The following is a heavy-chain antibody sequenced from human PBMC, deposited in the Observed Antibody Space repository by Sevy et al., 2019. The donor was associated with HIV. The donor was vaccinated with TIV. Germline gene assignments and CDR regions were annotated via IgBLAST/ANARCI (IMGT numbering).Heavy chain of an antibody. V-gene: IGHV3-30*18. Sequence: GGSLRLSCAASGFTFSSYGMHWVRQAPGKGLEWVAVISYDGSNKYYADSVKGRFTISRDNSKNTLYLQMNSLRAEDTAVYYCANSGGFYDSSGYYFDYWGQGTLVTVSS. CDR3: ANSGGFYDSSGYYFDY. J-gene: IGHJ4*02. D-gene: IGHD3-22*01. CDR2: ISYDGSNK. CDR1: GFTFSSYG.